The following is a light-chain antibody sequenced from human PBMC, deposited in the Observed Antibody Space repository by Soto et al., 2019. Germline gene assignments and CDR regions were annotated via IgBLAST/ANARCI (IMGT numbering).Light chain of an antibody. CDR1: QTVSSN. CDR2: ATS. CDR3: QQYNTWPQVS. V-gene: IGKV3-15*01. Sequence: GRTQSPDTLSASPGEKIALSCRASQTVSSNLAWYQHKPGRAPRLLIYATSTRATDVSARFSGSGDGTEFTLTISSLQPEDFAVYYCQQYNTWPQVSFGPRTNVDN. J-gene: IGKJ3*01.